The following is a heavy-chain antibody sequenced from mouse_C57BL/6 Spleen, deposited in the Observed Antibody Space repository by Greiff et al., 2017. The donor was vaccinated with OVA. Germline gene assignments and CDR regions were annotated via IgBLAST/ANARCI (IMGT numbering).Heavy chain of an antibody. Sequence: ESGPGLVKPSQSLSLTCSVTGYSITSGYYWNWIRQFPGNKLEWMGYISYDGSNNYNPSLKNRISITPDTSKNQFFLKLNSVTTEDTATYYCARDGSWYFDVWGTGTTVTVSS. CDR1: GYSITSGYY. D-gene: IGHD2-2*01. V-gene: IGHV3-6*01. CDR2: ISYDGSN. CDR3: ARDGSWYFDV. J-gene: IGHJ1*03.